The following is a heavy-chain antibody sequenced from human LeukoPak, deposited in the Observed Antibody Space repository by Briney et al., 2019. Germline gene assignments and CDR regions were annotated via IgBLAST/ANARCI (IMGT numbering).Heavy chain of an antibody. CDR1: GFSLNTGGVG. V-gene: IGHV2-5*02. CDR3: AHQGPDGYGTGNYFDY. CDR2: IYWDDLK. D-gene: IGHD5-24*01. Sequence: SGPTLVKPTQTLTLTCTFSGFSLNTGGVGVGWIRQPPVKALEWLGVIYWDDLKRYSPSLKSRLTITKDTSRNQVVLTMTNVDPVDTATYYCAHQGPDGYGTGNYFDYWGQGTLVTVSS. J-gene: IGHJ4*02.